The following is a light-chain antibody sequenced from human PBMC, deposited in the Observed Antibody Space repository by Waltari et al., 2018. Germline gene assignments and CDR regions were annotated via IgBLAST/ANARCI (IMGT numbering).Light chain of an antibody. CDR1: SSDVGGYNY. V-gene: IGLV2-14*01. J-gene: IGLJ2*01. CDR3: SSYTSSSTLV. CDR2: EVS. Sequence: QSALTQPASVSGSPGQSITISCTGTSSDVGGYNYVSWYQQHPGKAPKIMIYEVSKRPPVVSNLFSGSKSGNTASLTISGLQAEDEADYYCSSYTSSSTLVFGGGTKLTVL.